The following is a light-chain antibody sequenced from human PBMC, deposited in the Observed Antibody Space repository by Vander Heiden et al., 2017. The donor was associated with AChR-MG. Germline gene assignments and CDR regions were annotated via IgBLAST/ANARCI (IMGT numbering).Light chain of an antibody. CDR1: QSLRHRNGYNY. Sequence: DIVMTQSPLSLPVTPGEPASISCRSSQSLRHRNGYNYLDWYLQKPGQSPQLLIDLGSYRASGVPDRFSGTGSGTDFTLKISRVEAEDVGVYYCIQTLQAPLTFGGGTKVEIK. CDR2: LGS. CDR3: IQTLQAPLT. J-gene: IGKJ4*01. V-gene: IGKV2-28*01.